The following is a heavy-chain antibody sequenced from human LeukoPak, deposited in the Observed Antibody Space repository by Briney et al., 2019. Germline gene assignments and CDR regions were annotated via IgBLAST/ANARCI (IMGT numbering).Heavy chain of an antibody. CDR2: IFNTGNT. CDR3: ASRPADTTWYGVFDY. CDR1: GGSINSHY. V-gene: IGHV4-59*11. J-gene: IGHJ4*02. Sequence: SETLSLTCSVSGGSINSHYWSWIRQPLGKRLEWIGYIFNTGNTNYNPSHASRVTMSVDTSRAQFFLRLSPVTAADTDIYYCASRPADTTWYGVFDYWSQGTLVTVSS. D-gene: IGHD3-10*01.